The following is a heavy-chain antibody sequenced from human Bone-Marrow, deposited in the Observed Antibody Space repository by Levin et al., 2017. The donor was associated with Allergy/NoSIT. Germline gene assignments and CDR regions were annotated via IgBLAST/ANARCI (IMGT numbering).Heavy chain of an antibody. CDR2: ISYDGSNK. J-gene: IGHJ6*02. CDR1: GFTFSSYA. D-gene: IGHD2-21*01. V-gene: IGHV3-30*04. Sequence: GGSLRLSCAASGFTFSSYAMHWVRQAPGKGLEWVAVISYDGSNKYYADSVKGRFTISRDNSKNTLYLQMNSLRAEDTAVYYCARDNPLEVLAYCGGDCYSGMDVWGQGTTVTVSS. CDR3: ARDNPLEVLAYCGGDCYSGMDV.